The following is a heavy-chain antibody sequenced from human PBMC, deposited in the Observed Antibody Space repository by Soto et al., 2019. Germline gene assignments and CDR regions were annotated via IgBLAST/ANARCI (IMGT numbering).Heavy chain of an antibody. CDR1: GFSLSTSGVG. CDR3: ALNRITIFGVDYYMDV. D-gene: IGHD3-3*01. Sequence: SGPTLVNPTQTLTLTCTFSGFSLSTSGVGVGWIRQPPGKALEWLALIYWDDDKRYSPSLKSRLTITKDTSKNQVVLTMTNMDPVDTATYYCALNRITIFGVDYYMDVWGKGTTVTVSS. V-gene: IGHV2-5*02. J-gene: IGHJ6*03. CDR2: IYWDDDK.